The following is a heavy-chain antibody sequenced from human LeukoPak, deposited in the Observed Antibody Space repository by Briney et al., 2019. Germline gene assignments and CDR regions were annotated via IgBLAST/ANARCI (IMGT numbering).Heavy chain of an antibody. CDR1: GFTFSSYS. Sequence: GGSLRLSCAASGFTFSSYSMNWVRQAPGKGLEWVAVIWYDGSKKYYADSVKGRFTISRDNSKNTLYLQMNSLRAEDTAVYYCARLSGSFLDYWGQGTLVTVSS. CDR3: ARLSGSFLDY. CDR2: IWYDGSKK. V-gene: IGHV3-33*08. D-gene: IGHD1-26*01. J-gene: IGHJ4*02.